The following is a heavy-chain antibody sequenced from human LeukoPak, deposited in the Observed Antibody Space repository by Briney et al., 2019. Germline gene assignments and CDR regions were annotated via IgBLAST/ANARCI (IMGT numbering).Heavy chain of an antibody. Sequence: PSETLSLTCTVSGGSISSYYWSWIRQPPGKGLEWIGYIYYSGSTNYNPSLKSRVTISVDTSKSQFSLKLSSVTAADTAVYYCAKDRPSGWPKGDYYYGMDVWGQGTTVTVSS. J-gene: IGHJ6*02. CDR3: AKDRPSGWPKGDYYYGMDV. CDR1: GGSISSYY. CDR2: IYYSGST. V-gene: IGHV4-59*01. D-gene: IGHD6-19*01.